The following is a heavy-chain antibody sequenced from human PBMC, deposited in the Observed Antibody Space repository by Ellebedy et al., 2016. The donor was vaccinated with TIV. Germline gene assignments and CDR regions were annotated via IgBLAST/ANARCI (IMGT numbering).Heavy chain of an antibody. V-gene: IGHV3-21*01. D-gene: IGHD4/OR15-4a*01. CDR1: GFTFSSYS. CDR3: ARVYGDYRMDV. CDR2: ISSSSGYR. Sequence: GGSLRLSCAASGFTFSSYSMNWVRQAPGKGLEWVSSISSSSGYRYYADSVKGRFTISRDNAKNSLYLQMNSLRAEDTAVYYCARVYGDYRMDVWGQGTTVTVPS. J-gene: IGHJ6*02.